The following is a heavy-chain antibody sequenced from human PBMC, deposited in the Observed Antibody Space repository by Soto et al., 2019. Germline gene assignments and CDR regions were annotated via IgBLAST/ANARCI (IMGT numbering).Heavy chain of an antibody. V-gene: IGHV5-51*01. CDR1: GYRLTNYW. CDR3: VADTARTYYFYAMDV. D-gene: IGHD5-18*01. Sequence: GASLQISCKGSGYRLTNYWIGWVRQMPGHGLEWMGIIYPGDSDARYSPSFQGQVTMSVDESSSTAYLQWDSLKASDTAIYYCVADTARTYYFYAMDVLGQGTTGT. J-gene: IGHJ6*02. CDR2: IYPGDSDA.